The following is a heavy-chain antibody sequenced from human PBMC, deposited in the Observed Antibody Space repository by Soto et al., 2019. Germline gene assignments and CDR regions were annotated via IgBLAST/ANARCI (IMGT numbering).Heavy chain of an antibody. Sequence: SETLSLTCTVSGGSISSSSYYWGWIRQPPGKGLEWIGSIYYSGSTYYNPSLKSRVTISVDTSKNQFSLKLSSVTAADTAVYYCAGCRVRGVIIEHYMDFWGKGTTVTVAS. CDR1: GGSISSSSYY. CDR3: AGCRVRGVIIEHYMDF. D-gene: IGHD3-10*01. CDR2: IYYSGST. J-gene: IGHJ6*03. V-gene: IGHV4-39*01.